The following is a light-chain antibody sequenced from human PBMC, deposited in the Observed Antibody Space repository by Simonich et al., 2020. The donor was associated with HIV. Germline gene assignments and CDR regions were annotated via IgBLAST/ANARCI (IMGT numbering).Light chain of an antibody. V-gene: IGKV1-33*01. CDR1: QDITNY. J-gene: IGKJ1*01. CDR2: GAS. CDR3: QQYDNLPWT. Sequence: DIQMTQSPSSLPASVGDRVTITCQESQDITNYLNWYQQKPGKAPKLLIYGASNLETGVPSRFNGTGCGTDFTFTINSLQPEVIATYYCQQYDNLPWTFGRGTKVEIK.